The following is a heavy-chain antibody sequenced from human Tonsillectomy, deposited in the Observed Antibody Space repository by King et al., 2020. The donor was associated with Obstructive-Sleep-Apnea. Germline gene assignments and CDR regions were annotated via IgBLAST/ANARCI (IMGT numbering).Heavy chain of an antibody. J-gene: IGHJ4*02. D-gene: IGHD6-19*01. CDR2: ISWNSGRV. V-gene: IGHV3-9*01. CDR3: AKDFSSGWYGPIDH. CDR1: GFTFDDYA. Sequence: DVQLVESGGGLVQPGRSLRLSCAASGFTFDDYAMHWVRQAPGQGLKWVSGISWNSGRVGYADSVKGRFTVSRDNAKNFLYLQMNSLRAEDTALYYCAKDFSSGWYGPIDHWGQGTLVTVSS.